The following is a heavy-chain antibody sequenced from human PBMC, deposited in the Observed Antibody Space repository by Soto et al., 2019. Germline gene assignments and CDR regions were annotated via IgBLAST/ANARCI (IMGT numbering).Heavy chain of an antibody. CDR2: IYYSGSS. CDR3: ARIVVSWEYFDS. V-gene: IGHV4-39*01. J-gene: IGHJ4*02. Sequence: XETLSLTCTVSGCSMSSSSYYWGWIRQPPGKGLEWIGSIYYSGSSYYNPSLKSRVTISVDTSKNQFSLKLSSVTAADTAVYYCARIVVSWEYFDSWGQGNLVTVSS. CDR1: GCSMSSSSYY. D-gene: IGHD3-22*01.